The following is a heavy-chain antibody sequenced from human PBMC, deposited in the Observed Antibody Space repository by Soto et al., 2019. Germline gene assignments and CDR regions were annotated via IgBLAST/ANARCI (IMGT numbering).Heavy chain of an antibody. CDR3: ARVTYYYGSGTNAGMDV. CDR1: GFSFSSYA. J-gene: IGHJ6*02. Sequence: GGSLGLSCAASGFSFSSYAMHWVRQAPGKGLEWVAVISYDGSNKYYADSVKGRFTISRDNSKNTLYLQMNSLRAEDTAVYYCARVTYYYGSGTNAGMDVWGQGTTVTVSS. V-gene: IGHV3-30-3*01. CDR2: ISYDGSNK. D-gene: IGHD3-10*01.